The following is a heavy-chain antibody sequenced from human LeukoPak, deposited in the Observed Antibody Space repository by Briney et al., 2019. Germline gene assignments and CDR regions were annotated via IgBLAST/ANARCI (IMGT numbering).Heavy chain of an antibody. CDR2: MNPNSGNT. V-gene: IGHV1-8*02. CDR3: ARGRIPMDCSSTSCYFIDYGMDV. J-gene: IGHJ6*02. D-gene: IGHD2-2*01. CDR1: GGTFSSYA. Sequence: ASVKVSCKASGGTFSSYAINWVRQATGQGLEWMGWMNPNSGNTGYAQKFQGRVTMTRNTSISTAYMELSSLRSEDTAVYYCARGRIPMDCSSTSCYFIDYGMDVWGQGTTVTVSS.